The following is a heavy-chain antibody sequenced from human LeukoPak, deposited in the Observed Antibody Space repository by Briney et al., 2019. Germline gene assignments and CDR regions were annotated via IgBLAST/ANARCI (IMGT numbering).Heavy chain of an antibody. CDR3: AKHLVSTVRIYDMDV. J-gene: IGHJ6*02. CDR2: ISASGST. V-gene: IGHV3-23*01. Sequence: PGGSLRFSCVGSTFTYSNYAMSWVRQAPGMGLEWVSGISASGSTHYVDSVRGRFTISRDNSEKTLYLQMNSLTAEDTAVYYCAKHLVSTVRIYDMDVWGLVTTVTVSS. CDR1: TFTYSNYA. D-gene: IGHD5/OR15-5a*01.